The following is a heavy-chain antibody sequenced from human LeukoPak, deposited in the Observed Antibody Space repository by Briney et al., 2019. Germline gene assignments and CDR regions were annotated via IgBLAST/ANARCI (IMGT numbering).Heavy chain of an antibody. D-gene: IGHD3-3*01. J-gene: IGHJ6*02. CDR1: GGSFSGYY. V-gene: IGHV4-34*01. CDR3: ASGYYTAYFYGMDV. CDR2: INHSGST. Sequence: SETLSLTCAVYGGSFSGYYWSWIRQPPGKGLEWIGEINHSGSTNYNPSLKSRVTISVDTSKNQFSLKLSSVTAADTAVYYCASGYYTAYFYGMDVWGQGTTVTVSS.